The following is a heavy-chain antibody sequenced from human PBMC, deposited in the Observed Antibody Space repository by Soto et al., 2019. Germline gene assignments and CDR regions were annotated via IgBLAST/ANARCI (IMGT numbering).Heavy chain of an antibody. J-gene: IGHJ4*01. Sequence: GGSLRLSCTASAFTFGDYAMSWFRPAPGKGLECVGFLRSKAHGGTTEYAASVKGRFTISRDDSKSIAYLQMNSLKTEDTAVDSCTRNPQPLTWQWHLLSNPLKNWRQGTMVSDAS. V-gene: IGHV3-49*03. CDR1: AFTFGDYA. D-gene: IGHD6-19*01. CDR2: LRSKAHGGTT. CDR3: TRNPQPLTWQWHLLSNPLKN.